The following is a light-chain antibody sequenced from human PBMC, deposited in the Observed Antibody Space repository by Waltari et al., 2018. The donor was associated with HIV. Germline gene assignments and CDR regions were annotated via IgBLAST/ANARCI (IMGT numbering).Light chain of an antibody. CDR3: QSYASSLTTTV. V-gene: IGLV1-40*01. Sequence: QSVLTQPPSVSGDPGQRVTIPCTGRKSNIGAGYEVHWYQQVPGTAPKLLIYGNSNRASGVPDRFSGPKSGTSASLAISGLQAEDEAEYHCQSYASSLTTTVFCGGTKLTVL. CDR2: GNS. J-gene: IGLJ2*01. CDR1: KSNIGAGYE.